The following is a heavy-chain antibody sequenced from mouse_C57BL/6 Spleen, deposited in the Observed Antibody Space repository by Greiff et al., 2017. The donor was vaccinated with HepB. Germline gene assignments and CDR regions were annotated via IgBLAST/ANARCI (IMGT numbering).Heavy chain of an antibody. CDR3: ARGDRAQASDY. V-gene: IGHV1-72*01. CDR1: GYTFTSYW. J-gene: IGHJ2*01. Sequence: QVQLQQPGAELVKPGASVKLSCKASGYTFTSYWMHWVKQRPGRGLEWIGRIDPKSGGTKYNEKFKSKATLTVDKPSSTAYMQRSSLTSEDSAVYYWARGDRAQASDYWGQGTTLTVSS. D-gene: IGHD3-2*02. CDR2: IDPKSGGT.